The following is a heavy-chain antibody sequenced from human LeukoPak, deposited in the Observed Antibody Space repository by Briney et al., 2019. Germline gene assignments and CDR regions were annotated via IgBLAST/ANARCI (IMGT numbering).Heavy chain of an antibody. J-gene: IGHJ6*02. Sequence: PGGSLRLSCAASGFTFSNYAMSWVRQAPGKGLEWVANIKEDGSEKYYVDSVKGRFTVSRDNAKNSLYLQMNSLRAEDTAAYYCARQDYYDKGDGMDVWGQGTTVTVS. V-gene: IGHV3-7*01. CDR1: GFTFSNYA. CDR3: ARQDYYDKGDGMDV. CDR2: IKEDGSEK. D-gene: IGHD3-22*01.